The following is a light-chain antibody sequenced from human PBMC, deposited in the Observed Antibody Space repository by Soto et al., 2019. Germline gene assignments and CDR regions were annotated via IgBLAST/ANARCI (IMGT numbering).Light chain of an antibody. V-gene: IGKV1-5*01. Sequence: DIQMTQSASSLSASVGDRVTITCRASQSISSYLNWYQQKPGKAPKVLIYDASSLGSGVPSRFSGSGSGTEFTLTISSLQPDDFATYFCQQYQTYSTFGQGTRLEIK. J-gene: IGKJ5*01. CDR3: QQYQTYST. CDR2: DAS. CDR1: QSISSY.